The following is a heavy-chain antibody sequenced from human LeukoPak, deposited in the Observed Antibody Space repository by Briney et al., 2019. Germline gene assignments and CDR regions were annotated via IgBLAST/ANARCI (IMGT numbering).Heavy chain of an antibody. Sequence: GGSLRLSCAASGFTFSSYDIHWVRQAPGKGLEWVAFIRYDGSNKYYADSVRGRFTISRDNSKNTLHLQMNSLRAEDTAVYYCAKTGGSGIVVVISKEYYFDYWGQGTLVTVSP. CDR1: GFTFSSYD. CDR3: AKTGGSGIVVVISKEYYFDY. D-gene: IGHD3-22*01. V-gene: IGHV3-30*02. CDR2: IRYDGSNK. J-gene: IGHJ4*02.